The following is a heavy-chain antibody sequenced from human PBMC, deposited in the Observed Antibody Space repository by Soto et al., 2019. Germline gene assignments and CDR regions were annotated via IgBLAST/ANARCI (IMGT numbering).Heavy chain of an antibody. CDR2: IIPIFGTA. J-gene: IGHJ6*02. CDR3: ARDSGSVLRFLETYGMDV. CDR1: GGTVSSYA. Sequence: SVEVSCKASGGTVSSYAISWVRQAPGQGLEWMGGIIPIFGTANYAQKFQGRVTITADESTSTAYMELSSLRSEDTAVYYCARDSGSVLRFLETYGMDVWGQGTTVTVSS. V-gene: IGHV1-69*13. D-gene: IGHD3-3*01.